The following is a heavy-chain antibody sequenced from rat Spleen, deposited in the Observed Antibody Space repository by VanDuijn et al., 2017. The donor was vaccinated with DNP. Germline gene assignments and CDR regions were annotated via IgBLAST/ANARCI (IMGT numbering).Heavy chain of an antibody. J-gene: IGHJ2*01. V-gene: IGHV5-7*01. CDR2: ISYDGYNT. D-gene: IGHD1-11*01. CDR3: AYGGY. CDR1: GFTFSSYW. Sequence: EVQLVETGGGLVQSGRSLKLSCIASGFTFSSYWMFWVRQAPKKGLEWVATISYDGYNTYYRDSVKGRFTISRDNAKSTLYLQMDSLRSEDTATYYCAYGGYWGQGVMVSVSS.